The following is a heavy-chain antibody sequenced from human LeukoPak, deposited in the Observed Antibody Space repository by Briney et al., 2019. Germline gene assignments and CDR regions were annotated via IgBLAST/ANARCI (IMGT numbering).Heavy chain of an antibody. D-gene: IGHD3-10*01. J-gene: IGHJ4*02. CDR2: ITSTSSDL. CDR3: ARAAGHYFDY. CDR1: GFSFKSYS. Sequence: QPGGSLRLSCAAAGFSFKSYSMNWVRQAPGKGLEWVSFITSTSSDLFYADSVEGRFTVSRDNARNSLYLQMNNLRAEDTAVYYCARAAGHYFDYWGQGSLVTVSS. V-gene: IGHV3-48*04.